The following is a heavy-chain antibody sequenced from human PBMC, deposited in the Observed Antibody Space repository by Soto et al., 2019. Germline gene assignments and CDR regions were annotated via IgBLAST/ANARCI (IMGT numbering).Heavy chain of an antibody. CDR1: RFTFSTYG. J-gene: IGHJ4*02. Sequence: GGSLRLSCAGSRFTFSTYGMSWVRQAPGKGLEWVANIKEDGSEKYYVDSAKARFTISRDSAKNSLYLHMDSLRAEDTAIYYCARLRKGGFCDYWGQGSLVTVSS. V-gene: IGHV3-7*03. CDR3: ARLRKGGFCDY. CDR2: IKEDGSEK. D-gene: IGHD1-26*01.